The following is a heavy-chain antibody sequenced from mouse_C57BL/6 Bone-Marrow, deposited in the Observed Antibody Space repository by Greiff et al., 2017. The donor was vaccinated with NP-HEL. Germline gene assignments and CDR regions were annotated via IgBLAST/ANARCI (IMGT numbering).Heavy chain of an antibody. CDR3: ARDAPPYYGSSPFAD. CDR2: SINKANDYTT. D-gene: IGHD1-1*01. CDR1: GFTFSDFY. V-gene: IGHV7-1*01. Sequence: EVQLVESGGGLVQSGRSLRLSCAASGFTFSDFYMEWVRQAPGKGLEWIAASINKANDYTTEYSASVKGRLIVSRDTSHSILYLQMNALTAEDTAIYYCARDAPPYYGSSPFADWGHATLVTVAA. J-gene: IGHJ3*01.